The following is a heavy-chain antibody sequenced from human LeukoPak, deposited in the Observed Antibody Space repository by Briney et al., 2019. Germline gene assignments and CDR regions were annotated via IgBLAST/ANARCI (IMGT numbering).Heavy chain of an antibody. CDR3: ARHTGHWYFFDY. V-gene: IGHV4-30-4*01. J-gene: IGHJ4*02. CDR2: IYYSGST. D-gene: IGHD2-8*02. CDR1: GGSISSGDYY. Sequence: SQTLSLTCTVSGGSISSGDYYWSWIRQPPGKGLEWIGYIYYSGSTYYNPSLKSRVTISVDMSKNHFSLNLSSVTAADTAVCCCARHTGHWYFFDYWGQGTLVTVSS.